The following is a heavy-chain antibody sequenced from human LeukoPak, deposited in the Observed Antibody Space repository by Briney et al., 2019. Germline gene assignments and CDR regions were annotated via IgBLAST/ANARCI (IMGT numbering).Heavy chain of an antibody. Sequence: PGGSLRLSCAASGFTFSSYSMNWVRQAPGKGLEWVSSISSSSTYIYYADSVKGRFTISRDNAKNSLYLQMNSLRAEDTAVYYCARAAQVVRYAAGSYWGQGTLVTVSS. V-gene: IGHV3-21*01. J-gene: IGHJ4*02. CDR2: ISSSSTYI. CDR1: GFTFSSYS. CDR3: ARAAQVVRYAAGSY. D-gene: IGHD2-2*01.